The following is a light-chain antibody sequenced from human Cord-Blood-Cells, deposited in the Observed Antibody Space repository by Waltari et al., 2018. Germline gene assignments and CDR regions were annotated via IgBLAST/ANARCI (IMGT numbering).Light chain of an antibody. CDR1: QSVLYSSNNKNY. V-gene: IGKV4-1*01. CDR3: QQYYSTPLT. CDR2: WAS. J-gene: IGKJ4*01. Sequence: DIVMTQSLDSLAVSLGERATIKCKSSQSVLYSSNNKNYLAWYQQNPGQPPKLLIYWASTRESGVPDRFSGSGSGTDFTLTISSLQAEDVAVYYCQQYYSTPLTFGGGTKVEIK.